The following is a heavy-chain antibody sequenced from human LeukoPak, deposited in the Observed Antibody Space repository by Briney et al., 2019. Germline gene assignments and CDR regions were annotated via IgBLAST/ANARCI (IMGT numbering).Heavy chain of an antibody. J-gene: IGHJ4*02. D-gene: IGHD2-8*02. CDR2: LYTDETDGKT. V-gene: IGHV3-53*01. Sequence: GGSLRLSCEASGFTVSNNYMNRVRQAPGKTLEWVSVLYTDETDGKTYYPACVKGRFTISRGKSKNTLYIQMDSLRAEYTAVYYCARAPPGSSGGYFDYWGQGALVTVSS. CDR1: GFTVSNNY. CDR3: ARAPPGSSGGYFDY.